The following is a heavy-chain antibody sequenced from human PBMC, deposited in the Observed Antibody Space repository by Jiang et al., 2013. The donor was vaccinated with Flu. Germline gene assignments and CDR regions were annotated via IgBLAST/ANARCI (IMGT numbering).Heavy chain of an antibody. J-gene: IGHJ4*02. D-gene: IGHD4-11*01. CDR1: NGSFNGYY. CDR2: IFYRGSA. Sequence: RLLKPSETLSLSCTVSNGSFNGYYWGWVRQPPGKGLECLGYIFYRGSADYNPSLRNRVAISADTSTNQLSLRLTSVTAADTAVYYCARALTSHYYFDSWGRGLLVTVS. CDR3: ARALTSHYYFDS. V-gene: IGHV4-59*13.